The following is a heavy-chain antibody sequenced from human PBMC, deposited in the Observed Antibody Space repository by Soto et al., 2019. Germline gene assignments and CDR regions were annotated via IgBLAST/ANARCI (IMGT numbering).Heavy chain of an antibody. V-gene: IGHV3-11*01. CDR3: ARDITASSTDAFDI. CDR1: GFTFSDYY. CDR2: ISSSGSTI. J-gene: IGHJ3*02. Sequence: GGSLRLSCAASGFTFSDYYMSWIRQAPGKGLEWVSYISSSGSTIYYADSVKGRFTISRDNAKNSLYLQMNSLRAEDTAVYYCARDITASSTDAFDIWGQGTMVTVSS.